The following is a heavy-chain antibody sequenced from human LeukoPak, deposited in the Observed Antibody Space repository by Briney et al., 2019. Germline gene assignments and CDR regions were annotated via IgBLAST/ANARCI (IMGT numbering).Heavy chain of an antibody. CDR2: IYYSGST. D-gene: IGHD6-19*01. CDR3: ARDLAVAGYFDY. Sequence: PSETLSLTCTDSGGSISSYYWSWIRQPPGKGLEWIGYIYYSGSTNYNPSLKSRVTISVDTSKNQFSLKLSSVTAADTAVYYCARDLAVAGYFDYWGQGTLVTVSS. J-gene: IGHJ4*02. V-gene: IGHV4-59*01. CDR1: GGSISSYY.